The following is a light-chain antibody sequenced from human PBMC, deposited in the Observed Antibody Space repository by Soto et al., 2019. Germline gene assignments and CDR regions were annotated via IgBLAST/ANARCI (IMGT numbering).Light chain of an antibody. Sequence: DIQMTQSPPTLSASVGDRVTITCRASQPISSWLAWYHQKPGKAPRLLIHDASSLESGVPARFSGSGSGTEFTLSISSLQPDDFATYYCQQYNYYWTFGQGTKVDIK. CDR3: QQYNYYWT. CDR1: QPISSW. CDR2: DAS. J-gene: IGKJ1*01. V-gene: IGKV1-5*01.